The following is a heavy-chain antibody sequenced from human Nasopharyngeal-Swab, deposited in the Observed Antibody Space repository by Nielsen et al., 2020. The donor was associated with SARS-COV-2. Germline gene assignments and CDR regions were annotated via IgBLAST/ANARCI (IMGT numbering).Heavy chain of an antibody. J-gene: IGHJ5*02. CDR3: AKSAHYGFLSGYHLVWFDP. D-gene: IGHD3-3*01. V-gene: IGHV4-34*01. Sequence: WIGQPAGKGLEWIGAFNHRGNTNSDPSLTRRGTISVVTSKNQFSLKLHSVSAADTSVYYCAKSAHYGFLSGYHLVWFDPWGQGTLVTVSS. CDR2: FNHRGNT.